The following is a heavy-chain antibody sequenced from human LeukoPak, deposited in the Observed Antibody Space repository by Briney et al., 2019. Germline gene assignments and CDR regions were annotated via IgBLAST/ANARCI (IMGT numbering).Heavy chain of an antibody. J-gene: IGHJ3*02. CDR1: GFTFSSYG. CDR2: IWYDGSNK. V-gene: IGHV3-33*01. D-gene: IGHD3-22*01. CDR3: ARDGYYYDSSGYSGGPAFDI. Sequence: GGSLRLSCAASGFTFSSYGMHWVRQAPGKGLEWVAVIWYDGSNKYYADSVKGRFTISRDNSKNTLYPQMNSLRAEDTGVYYCARDGYYYDSSGYSGGPAFDIWCQGTMVTVSS.